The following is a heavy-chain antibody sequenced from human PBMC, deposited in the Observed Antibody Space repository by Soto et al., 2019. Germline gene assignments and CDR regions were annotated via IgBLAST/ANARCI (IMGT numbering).Heavy chain of an antibody. Sequence: EVEHVESGGGLGQPGGSLRLSCAASGFTFSNYWMSWVRQAPGKGLEWVANIKQDGTEKNYVDSVRGRFTISRDNAKNSLDLQMNSLTAEDTAVYYCASVAIWGQGTLVTVSS. V-gene: IGHV3-7*01. J-gene: IGHJ4*02. D-gene: IGHD5-12*01. CDR2: IKQDGTEK. CDR3: ASVAI. CDR1: GFTFSNYW.